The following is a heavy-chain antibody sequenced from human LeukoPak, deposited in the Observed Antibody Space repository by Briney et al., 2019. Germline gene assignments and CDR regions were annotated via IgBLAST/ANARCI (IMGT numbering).Heavy chain of an antibody. CDR2: IYPGDSDT. CDR1: GYSFTSYW. CDR3: ARRRVDTAMVTTGFDP. J-gene: IGHJ5*02. V-gene: IGHV5-51*01. D-gene: IGHD5-18*01. Sequence: GESLKISCQGSGYSFTSYWIGWVRQMPGKGLEWMGIIYPGDSDTRYSPSFQGQVTISADKSISTAYLQWSSLKASDTAMYYCARRRVDTAMVTTGFDPWGQGTLVTVSS.